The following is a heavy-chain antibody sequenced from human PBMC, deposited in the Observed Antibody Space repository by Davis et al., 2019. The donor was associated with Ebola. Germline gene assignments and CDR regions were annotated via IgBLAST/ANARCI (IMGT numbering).Heavy chain of an antibody. CDR3: AKNSRATAALFDY. Sequence: GESLKISCAASGFTFSSYAMSWVRQAPGKGLEWVSAISGSGGSTYYADSVKGRFTISRDNSKNTLYLQMNSLRAEDTAVYYCAKNSRATAALFDYWGQGTLVTVSS. CDR1: GFTFSSYA. CDR2: ISGSGGST. V-gene: IGHV3-23*01. D-gene: IGHD2-2*01. J-gene: IGHJ4*02.